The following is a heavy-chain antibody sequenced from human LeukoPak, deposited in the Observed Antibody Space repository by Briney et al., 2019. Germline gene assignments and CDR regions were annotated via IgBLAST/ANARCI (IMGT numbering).Heavy chain of an antibody. CDR1: GFTFSNYS. J-gene: IGHJ3*01. CDR2: ISSSSSYI. CDR3: AREKKRITAFGMVIKHHDAFDL. D-gene: IGHD3-3*01. Sequence: PGGSLRLSCAASGFTFSNYSMNWVRQAPGKGLEWVSSISSSSSYIYYADSVKGRFTISRDNAKNSLYLLMNSLRAEDTAVYFCAREKKRITAFGMVIKHHDAFDLWGQGTMVTVSS. V-gene: IGHV3-21*01.